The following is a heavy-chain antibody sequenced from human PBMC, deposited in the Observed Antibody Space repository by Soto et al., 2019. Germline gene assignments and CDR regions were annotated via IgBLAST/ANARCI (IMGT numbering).Heavy chain of an antibody. V-gene: IGHV3-15*07. CDR2: IKSKTDGGTT. D-gene: IGHD6-13*01. J-gene: IGHJ4*02. CDR3: TTVLWQLVRWEVLDY. Sequence: GGSLRLSCAASGFTFSNAWMNWVRQAPGKGLEWVGRIKSKTDGGTTDYAAPVKGRFTISRDDSKNTLYLQMNSLKTEDTAVYYCTTVLWQLVRWEVLDYWGQGTLVTVSS. CDR1: GFTFSNAW.